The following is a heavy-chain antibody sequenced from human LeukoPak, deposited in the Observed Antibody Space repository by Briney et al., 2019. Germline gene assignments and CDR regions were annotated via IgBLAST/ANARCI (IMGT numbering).Heavy chain of an antibody. V-gene: IGHV3-30-3*01. CDR3: ARDRAVAGTTRYYYYYGMDV. Sequence: GGSLRLSCAASGFTFSSYAMHWVRQAPGKGLEWVAVISYDGSNKYYADSVKGRFTISRDNSKNTLYLQMNSLRAEDTAVYYCARDRAVAGTTRYYYYYGMDVWGQGTTVTVSS. D-gene: IGHD6-19*01. CDR2: ISYDGSNK. J-gene: IGHJ6*02. CDR1: GFTFSSYA.